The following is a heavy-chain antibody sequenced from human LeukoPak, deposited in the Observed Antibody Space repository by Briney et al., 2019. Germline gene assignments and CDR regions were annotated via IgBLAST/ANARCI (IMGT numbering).Heavy chain of an antibody. V-gene: IGHV1-69*13. CDR2: IIPIFGTA. D-gene: IGHD3-22*01. J-gene: IGHJ4*02. CDR3: AETYYYDSSGSYYFDY. CDR1: GYTLTNYA. Sequence: GASVKVSCKASGYTLTNYALNWVRQAPGQGLEWMGGIIPIFGTANYAQRFQGRVTITADESTSTAYMELSSLRSEDTAVYYCAETYYYDSSGSYYFDYWGQGTLVTVSS.